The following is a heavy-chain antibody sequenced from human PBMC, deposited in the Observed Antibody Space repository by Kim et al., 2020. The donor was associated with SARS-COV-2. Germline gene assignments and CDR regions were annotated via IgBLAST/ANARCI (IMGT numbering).Heavy chain of an antibody. CDR2: ISSSGSTI. CDR3: ARGDFDWLLYQSYGMDV. CDR1: GFTFSSYE. Sequence: GGSLRLSCAASGFTFSSYEMNWVRQAPGKGLEWVSYISSSGSTIYYADSVKGRFTISRDNANNSLYLQMNSLRAEDTAVYYCARGDFDWLLYQSYGMDVWGQGTTVTVSS. D-gene: IGHD3-9*01. V-gene: IGHV3-48*03. J-gene: IGHJ6*02.